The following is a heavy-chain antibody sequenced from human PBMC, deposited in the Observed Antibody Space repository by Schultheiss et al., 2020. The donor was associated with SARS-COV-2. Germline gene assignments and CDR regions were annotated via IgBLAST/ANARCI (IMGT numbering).Heavy chain of an antibody. Sequence: SQTLSLTCAVYGGSFSGYYWSWIRQPPGKGLEWIGEINHSGSTNYNPSLKSRVTISVDTSKNQFSLKLSSVTAADTAVYYCARVGLRFLEWDYYFDYWGQGTLVTVSS. D-gene: IGHD3-3*01. CDR3: ARVGLRFLEWDYYFDY. CDR1: GGSFSGYY. J-gene: IGHJ4*02. CDR2: INHSGST. V-gene: IGHV4-34*01.